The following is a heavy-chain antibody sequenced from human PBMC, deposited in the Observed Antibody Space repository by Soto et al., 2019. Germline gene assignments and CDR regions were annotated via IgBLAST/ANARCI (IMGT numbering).Heavy chain of an antibody. CDR3: ARKYSSSSYGMDV. J-gene: IGHJ6*02. CDR2: IIPIFGTA. D-gene: IGHD6-6*01. Sequence: GASVKVSCKASGGTFSSHAISWVRQAPGQGLEWMGGIIPIFGTANYAQKFQGRVTITADKSTSTAYMELSSLRSEDTAVYYCARKYSSSSYGMDVWGQGTTVTVSS. V-gene: IGHV1-69*06. CDR1: GGTFSSHA.